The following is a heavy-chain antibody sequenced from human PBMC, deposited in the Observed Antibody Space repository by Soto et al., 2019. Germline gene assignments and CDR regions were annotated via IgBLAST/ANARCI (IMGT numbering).Heavy chain of an antibody. CDR2: MNPNSGNT. J-gene: IGHJ5*02. V-gene: IGHV1-8*01. Sequence: QVQLVQSGAEVKKPGASVKVSCKASGYTFGNNDISWVRQDTGQGLEWMGWMNPNSGNTGYAQKFQGRVTMNRNTSISTAYMELSSLRSDDTAIYYCARMATSGTLNWFDPWGQGPLVTVSS. CDR1: GYTFGNND. CDR3: ARMATSGTLNWFDP.